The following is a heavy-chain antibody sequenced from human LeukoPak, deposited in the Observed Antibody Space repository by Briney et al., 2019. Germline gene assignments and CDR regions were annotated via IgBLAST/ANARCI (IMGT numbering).Heavy chain of an antibody. CDR3: AKDREIYYYDGSGYPYFDY. J-gene: IGHJ4*02. V-gene: IGHV3-23*01. Sequence: GGSLRLSCAASGFTFSSYAMSWVRQAPGKGLEWVSAISGSGGSTCYADSVKGRFTISRDNSKNTLYLQMNSLRAEDTAVYYCAKDREIYYYDGSGYPYFDYWGQGTLVTVSS. D-gene: IGHD3-22*01. CDR2: ISGSGGST. CDR1: GFTFSSYA.